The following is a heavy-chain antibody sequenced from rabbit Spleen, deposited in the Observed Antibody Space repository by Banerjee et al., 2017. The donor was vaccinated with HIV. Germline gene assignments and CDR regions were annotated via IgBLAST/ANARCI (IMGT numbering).Heavy chain of an antibody. V-gene: IGHV1S40*01. CDR3: ARSDDYPYYFDL. Sequence: QSLEESGGDLVKPEGSLTLTCTASGFTLSNYYMCWVRQAPGKGLEWIGCIYAGSSGSTWYASWAKGRFTMSKTSSTTVTLQMTSLTVADTATYFCARSDDYPYYFDLWGPGTLVTVS. J-gene: IGHJ4*01. D-gene: IGHD1-1*01. CDR1: GFTLSNYY. CDR2: IYAGSSGST.